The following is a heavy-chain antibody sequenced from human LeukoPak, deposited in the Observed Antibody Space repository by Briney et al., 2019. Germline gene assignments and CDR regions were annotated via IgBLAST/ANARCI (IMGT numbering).Heavy chain of an antibody. CDR1: GFTFSSYS. V-gene: IGHV3-21*01. CDR2: ISSSSSYI. J-gene: IGHJ5*02. CDR3: ARDRMGPSSCNWFDP. Sequence: GGSLRLSCAASGFTFSSYSMNWVRQAPGKGLEWVSSISSSSSYIYYADSVRGRFTISRDNAKNSLYLQMNSLRAEDTAVYYCARDRMGPSSCNWFDPWGQGTLVTVSS. D-gene: IGHD2-8*01.